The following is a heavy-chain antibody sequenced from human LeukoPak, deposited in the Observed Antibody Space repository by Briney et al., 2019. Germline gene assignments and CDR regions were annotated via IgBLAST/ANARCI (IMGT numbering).Heavy chain of an antibody. Sequence: GGSLRLSCAASGFTFDDYTMHWVRQAPGKGLEWVSLISWDGGSTHYADSVKGRFTISRDNSKNSLYLQMNSLRTEDTALYYCAKGNGEQGYYYYYGMDVWGQGTTVTVSS. CDR2: ISWDGGST. CDR3: AKGNGEQGYYYYYGMDV. D-gene: IGHD4-17*01. V-gene: IGHV3-43*01. CDR1: GFTFDDYT. J-gene: IGHJ6*02.